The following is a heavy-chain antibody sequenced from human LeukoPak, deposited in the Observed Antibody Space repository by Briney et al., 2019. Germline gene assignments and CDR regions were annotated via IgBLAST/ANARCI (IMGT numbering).Heavy chain of an antibody. CDR3: AREVATRLFDY. V-gene: IGHV3-48*01. J-gene: IGHJ4*02. CDR1: GFTFSSYS. CDR2: ISSSSSTI. Sequence: GGFLRLSCAASGFTFSSYSMNWVRQAPGKELEWVSYISSSSSTIYYADAVMGRFTISRDNSKNTLYLQMNSLRAEDTAVYYCAREVATRLFDYWGQGTLVTVSS. D-gene: IGHD5-12*01.